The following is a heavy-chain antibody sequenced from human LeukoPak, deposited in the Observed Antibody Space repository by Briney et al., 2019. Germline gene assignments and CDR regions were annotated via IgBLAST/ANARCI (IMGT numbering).Heavy chain of an antibody. J-gene: IGHJ4*02. CDR1: GFTFGGYG. D-gene: IGHD5-18*01. V-gene: IGHV3-33*01. CDR2: TWFDGSNK. Sequence: VRSLRLSCAASGFTFGGYGMHWVRQAPGKGLQWEAMTWFDGSNKYYADAVKGRFTISRDNSKNTLYLQMNSLRAEDTAVYYCATELSADTAFDYCGQGTLVAVSS. CDR3: ATELSADTAFDY.